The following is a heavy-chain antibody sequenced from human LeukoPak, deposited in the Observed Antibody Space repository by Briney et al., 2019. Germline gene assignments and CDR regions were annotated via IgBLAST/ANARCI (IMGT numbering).Heavy chain of an antibody. CDR2: INPNSGGT. CDR3: ARSRTGSGYLFDY. Sequence: ASLKVSCKASGYTFTGYYMHWVRQAPGQGLEWMGWINPNSGGTNYAQKFQGRVTMTRDTSISTAYMELSRLRSDDTAVYSCARSRTGSGYLFDYWGQGTLVTVT. J-gene: IGHJ4*02. V-gene: IGHV1-2*02. D-gene: IGHD3-10*01. CDR1: GYTFTGYY.